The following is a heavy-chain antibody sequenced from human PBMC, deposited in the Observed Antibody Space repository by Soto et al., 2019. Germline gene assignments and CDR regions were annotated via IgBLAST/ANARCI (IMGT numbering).Heavy chain of an antibody. V-gene: IGHV1-46*01. J-gene: IGHJ4*02. D-gene: IGHD3-22*01. Sequence: ASVKVSCKASGYTFTSYYMYWVRQAPGQGLEWMGIINPSGGSTSYAQKFQGRVTMTRDTSTSTVYMELSSLRSEDTAVYYCARDPPTDDSSGYHFEYWGQGTLVNVSS. CDR3: ARDPPTDDSSGYHFEY. CDR1: GYTFTSYY. CDR2: INPSGGST.